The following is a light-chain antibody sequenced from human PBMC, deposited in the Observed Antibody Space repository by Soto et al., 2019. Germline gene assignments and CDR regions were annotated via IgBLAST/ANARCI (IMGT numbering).Light chain of an antibody. CDR1: QNVARNY. CDR2: DAS. J-gene: IGKJ4*01. V-gene: IGKV3-20*01. Sequence: IVLTQSQATLPLSPVERGNLYCSPSQNVARNYLAWYQQRPGQAPRLLIYDASTRATGIPDRFSGSGSGTDFTLTISRLEPEDFAVYFCQQYARSPLAFGGGTKVDIK. CDR3: QQYARSPLA.